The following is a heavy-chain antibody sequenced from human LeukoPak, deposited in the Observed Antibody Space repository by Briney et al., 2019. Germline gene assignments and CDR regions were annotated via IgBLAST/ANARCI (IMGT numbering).Heavy chain of an antibody. J-gene: IGHJ4*02. Sequence: ASVKVSCKASGYTFTNYGLSWVRQAPGEGLEWMGWISAYNGNTKYAQNLQGRVTLTRDTSTSTAYMELRRLRLDDTAVYYCVREGGDRTGYYFVYWGQGTLVTVSS. D-gene: IGHD3/OR15-3a*01. CDR1: GYTFTNYG. CDR3: VREGGDRTGYYFVY. V-gene: IGHV1-18*01. CDR2: ISAYNGNT.